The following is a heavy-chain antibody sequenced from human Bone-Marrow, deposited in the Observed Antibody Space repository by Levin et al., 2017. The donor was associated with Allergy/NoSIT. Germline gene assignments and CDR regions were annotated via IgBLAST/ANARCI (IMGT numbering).Heavy chain of an antibody. J-gene: IGHJ6*02. CDR3: ARANMWYRRDYYYGMDV. Sequence: GGSLRLSCAASGFTFSSYAMHWVRQAPGKGLEWVAVISYDGSNKYYADSVKGRFTISRDNSKNTLYLQMNSLRAEDTAVYYCARANMWYRRDYYYGMDVWGQGTTVTVSS. CDR1: GFTFSSYA. CDR2: ISYDGSNK. D-gene: IGHD1-14*01. V-gene: IGHV3-30*04.